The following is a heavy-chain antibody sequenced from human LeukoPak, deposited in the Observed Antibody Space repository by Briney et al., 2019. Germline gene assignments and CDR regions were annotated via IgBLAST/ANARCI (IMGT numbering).Heavy chain of an antibody. D-gene: IGHD1-26*01. Sequence: SQTLSLTCTVSGGSISSGDYYWSWIRQPPGKGLEWIGYIYYSGSTYYNPSLKSRVTISVDTSKNQISLKLSSVTAADTAVYYCAREGSYFDINAFDIWGQGTMVTVSS. CDR3: AREGSYFDINAFDI. CDR1: GGSISSGDYY. V-gene: IGHV4-30-4*01. CDR2: IYYSGST. J-gene: IGHJ3*02.